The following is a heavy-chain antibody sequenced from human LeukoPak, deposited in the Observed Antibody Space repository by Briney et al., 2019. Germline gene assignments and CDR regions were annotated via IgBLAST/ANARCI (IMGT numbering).Heavy chain of an antibody. CDR3: AKTKGGSSWDFDALDI. Sequence: GGSLRLSCAASGFTFSSYAMSWVRQAPGKGLEWVSAISGSGGSTYYADSVKGRFTISRDNSKNTLYLQMNSLRAEDTAVYYCAKTKGGSSWDFDALDIWGQGTMVTVSS. CDR1: GFTFSSYA. D-gene: IGHD6-13*01. CDR2: ISGSGGST. V-gene: IGHV3-23*01. J-gene: IGHJ3*02.